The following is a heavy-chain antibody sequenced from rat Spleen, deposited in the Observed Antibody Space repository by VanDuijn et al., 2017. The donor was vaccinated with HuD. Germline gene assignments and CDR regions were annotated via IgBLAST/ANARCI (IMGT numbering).Heavy chain of an antibody. CDR1: GFSLTSYN. CDR2: IWTGGRT. J-gene: IGHJ4*01. Sequence: LSLTCTVSGFSLTSYNVHWVRQPSGKGLEWMGMIWTGGRTDYNSALKSRLSITRDTSESQVFLEMNSLQTEDIATYYCVRAELRRPYFRDASGQGASVTVSS. V-gene: IGHV2-30*01. CDR3: VRAELRRPYFRDA. D-gene: IGHD1-11*01.